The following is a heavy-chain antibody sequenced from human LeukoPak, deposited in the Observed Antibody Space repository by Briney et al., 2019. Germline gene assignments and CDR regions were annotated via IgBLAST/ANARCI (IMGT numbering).Heavy chain of an antibody. CDR2: IYSGGST. CDR1: GFIVSSNY. J-gene: IGHJ4*02. CDR3: ARVLFLPGYSSGWYEVDY. Sequence: GGSLRLSCAVSGFIVSSNYMSWVRQAPGKGLEWVSVIYSGGSTYYADSVKGRFTISRDNAKNSLYLQMNSPRAEDTAVYYCARVLFLPGYSSGWYEVDYWGQGTLVTVSS. V-gene: IGHV3-53*01. D-gene: IGHD6-19*01.